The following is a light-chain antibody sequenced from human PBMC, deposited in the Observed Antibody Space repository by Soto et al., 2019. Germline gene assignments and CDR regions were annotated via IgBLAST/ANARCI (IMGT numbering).Light chain of an antibody. V-gene: IGKV3-20*01. CDR3: QQYDHSPPA. Sequence: IVLTQSPGPLSLSPGERATLSCRPSSTISSSYLAWYQQKPGQAPTLLIHGASSRATGIPDRFSGSGSGKDFPLTITRLEPEDFAVYYCQQYDHSPPAFGLGTKVEF. J-gene: IGKJ2*01. CDR2: GAS. CDR1: STISSSY.